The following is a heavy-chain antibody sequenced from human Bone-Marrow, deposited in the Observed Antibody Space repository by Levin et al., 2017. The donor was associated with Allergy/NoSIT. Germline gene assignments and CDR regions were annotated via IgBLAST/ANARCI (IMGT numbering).Heavy chain of an antibody. D-gene: IGHD3-10*01. J-gene: IGHJ6*02. CDR1: GFTFSNAW. V-gene: IGHV3-15*01. CDR2: IKSKTDGGTT. Sequence: TGGSLRLSCAASGFTFSNAWMSWVRQAPGKGLEWVGRIKSKTDGGTTDYAAPVKGRFTISRDDSKNTLYLQMNSLKTEDTAVYYCTTDLIIPNSGYYYGMDVWGQGTTVTVSS. CDR3: TTDLIIPNSGYYYGMDV.